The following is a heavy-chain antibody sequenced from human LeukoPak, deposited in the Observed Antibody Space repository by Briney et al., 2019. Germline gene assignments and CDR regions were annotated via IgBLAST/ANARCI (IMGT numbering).Heavy chain of an antibody. CDR3: ARDTYGDWYFDL. D-gene: IGHD3-10*01. J-gene: IGHJ2*01. CDR1: GGSISSYY. Sequence: SETLSLTCTVSGGSISSYYWSWIRQPPGKGLEWIGYIYYSGSTNYNPSLKSRVTISVATSKNQFSLKLSSVTAADTAVYYCARDTYGDWYFDLWGRGTLVTVSS. V-gene: IGHV4-59*01. CDR2: IYYSGST.